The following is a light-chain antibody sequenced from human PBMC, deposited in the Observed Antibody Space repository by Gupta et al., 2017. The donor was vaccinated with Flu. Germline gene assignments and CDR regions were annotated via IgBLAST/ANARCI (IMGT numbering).Light chain of an antibody. J-gene: IGKJ1*01. CDR3: QQYSSSSRT. V-gene: IGKV1-5*03. CDR2: RSY. CDR1: QSISSW. Sequence: DIQMTQSPSTLSASVGDRVTITCRASQSISSWLAWYQQKPGEAPKLLIYRSYSLQSGVPSRFSGSGSGTEFTLTISSLQPDDFATYHCQQYSSSSRTFGQGTKVEI.